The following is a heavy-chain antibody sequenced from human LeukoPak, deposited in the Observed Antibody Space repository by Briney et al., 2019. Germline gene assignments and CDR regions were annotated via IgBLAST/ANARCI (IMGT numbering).Heavy chain of an antibody. D-gene: IGHD3-3*01. CDR2: IYYSGST. CDR1: GGSISSYY. J-gene: IGHJ5*02. CDR3: ARGSDFWSGYYGFDP. V-gene: IGHV4-59*01. Sequence: TSETLSLTCTVSGGSISSYYWSWIRQPPGKGLEWIGYIYYSGSTNYNPSLKSRVTISVDTSKNQFSLKLSSVTAADTAVYYCARGSDFWSGYYGFDPWGQGTLVTVSS.